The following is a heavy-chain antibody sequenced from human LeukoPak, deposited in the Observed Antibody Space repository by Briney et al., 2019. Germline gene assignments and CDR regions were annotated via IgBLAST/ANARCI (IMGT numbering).Heavy chain of an antibody. CDR1: GFTFSSYA. CDR3: ARGSVVVIAPFHY. V-gene: IGHV3-30*04. Sequence: GGSLRLSCAASGFTFSSYAMHWVRQAPGKGLEWLAVISYDGSNKYYADSVKGRFTISRDNSKNTLYLQMNSLRAEDTAVYYCARGSVVVIAPFHYWGQGTLVTVSS. CDR2: ISYDGSNK. D-gene: IGHD3-22*01. J-gene: IGHJ4*02.